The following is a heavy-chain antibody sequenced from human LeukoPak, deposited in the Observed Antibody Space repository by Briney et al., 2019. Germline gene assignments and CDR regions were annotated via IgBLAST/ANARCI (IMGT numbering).Heavy chain of an antibody. V-gene: IGHV5-51*01. Sequence: HGESLKISCEGSGYIFSTYWIAWERQMPGKGLEWMGIIYPADSDTRYSPSFQGQVTVSADKSSATAYLHWSSLKASDTAMYYCARLAGSGTYHPLDYWGQGTLVTVSS. CDR3: ARLAGSGTYHPLDY. CDR2: IYPADSDT. D-gene: IGHD1-26*01. CDR1: GYIFSTYW. J-gene: IGHJ4*02.